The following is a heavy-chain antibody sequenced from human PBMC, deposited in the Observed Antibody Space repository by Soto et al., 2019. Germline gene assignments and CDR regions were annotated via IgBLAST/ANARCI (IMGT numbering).Heavy chain of an antibody. D-gene: IGHD7-27*01. CDR1: GGSINNHY. Sequence: QVHLQESGPGLVKPSETLSLTCTVSGGSINNHYWSWIRQPPGKGLEWIGYFYYTGSTNYTPSLKSRVTTSVDTSKNRVSLNLTSLTAADTAIYYCARANWYSEYWGQGTLVTFSS. J-gene: IGHJ4*02. CDR3: ARANWYSEY. V-gene: IGHV4-59*11. CDR2: FYYTGST.